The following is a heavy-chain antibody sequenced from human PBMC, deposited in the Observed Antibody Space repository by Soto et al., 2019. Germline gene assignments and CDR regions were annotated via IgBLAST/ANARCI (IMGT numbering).Heavy chain of an antibody. CDR3: ARGPSSLTRFDY. CDR2: ISYDGSNK. V-gene: IGHV3-30-3*01. Sequence: QPGGSLRLSCAASGFTFSSYAMHWVRQAPDKGLEWVAVISYDGSNKYYADSVKGRFTISRDNSKNTLYLQMNSLRAEDTAVYYCARGPSSLTRFDYWGQGTLVTVSS. CDR1: GFTFSSYA. J-gene: IGHJ4*02. D-gene: IGHD2-2*01.